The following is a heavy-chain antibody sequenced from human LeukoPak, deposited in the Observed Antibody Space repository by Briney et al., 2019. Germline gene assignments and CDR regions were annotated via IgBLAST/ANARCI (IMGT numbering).Heavy chain of an antibody. D-gene: IGHD3-22*01. CDR3: AKDSSSYDWGYMDV. J-gene: IGHJ6*03. CDR1: GFTFSNYA. V-gene: IGHV3-23*03. Sequence: GGSLRLSCADSGFTFSNYAMSWVRQAPGKGLEWVSVIYSGGSTYYADSVKGRFTISRDNSKNTLYLEMNSLRAEDTAVYYCAKDSSSYDWGYMDVWGKGTTVTVSS. CDR2: IYSGGST.